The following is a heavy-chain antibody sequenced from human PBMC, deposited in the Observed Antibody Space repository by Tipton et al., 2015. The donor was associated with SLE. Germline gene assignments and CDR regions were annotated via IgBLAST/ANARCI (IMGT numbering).Heavy chain of an antibody. CDR3: AREGYSSSVDAFDI. J-gene: IGHJ3*02. V-gene: IGHV4-39*07. CDR2: IYYSGST. Sequence: TLSLTCTVSGGSISSGGYYWSWIRQPPGKGLEWIGSIYYSGSTYYNPSLKSRVTISVDTSKNQFSLKLSSVTAADTAVYYCAREGYSSSVDAFDIWGQGTMVTVSS. D-gene: IGHD6-13*01. CDR1: GGSISSGGYY.